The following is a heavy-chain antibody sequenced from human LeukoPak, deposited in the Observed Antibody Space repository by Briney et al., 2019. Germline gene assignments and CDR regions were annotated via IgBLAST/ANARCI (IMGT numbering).Heavy chain of an antibody. V-gene: IGHV3-7*01. CDR3: TSRCILDY. CDR2: IKQDGSEK. J-gene: IGHJ4*02. D-gene: IGHD2-8*01. Sequence: PGGSLRLSCTASGFPFSTYWMTWVRRAPGKALEWLANIKQDGSEKYYVDSVKGRFTISRDSAKNSLYLQINSLRAEDTSVYSFTSRCILDYWGQGSLVTVSS. CDR1: GFPFSTYW.